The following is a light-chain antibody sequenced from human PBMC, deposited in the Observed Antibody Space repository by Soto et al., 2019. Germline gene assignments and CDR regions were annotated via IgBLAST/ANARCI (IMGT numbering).Light chain of an antibody. CDR2: DVT. CDR1: SNDIDLYDY. Sequence: QSALTQPPSVSGSPGQSITISCTGTSNDIDLYDYVSWYQGHPGKAPRLIIDDVTHRPSEGSSSFSSSKSGNTASLTISGVQDEDEADYYCTSRRSSSTYVFGSGTKLTVL. V-gene: IGLV2-14*01. CDR3: TSRRSSSTYV. J-gene: IGLJ1*01.